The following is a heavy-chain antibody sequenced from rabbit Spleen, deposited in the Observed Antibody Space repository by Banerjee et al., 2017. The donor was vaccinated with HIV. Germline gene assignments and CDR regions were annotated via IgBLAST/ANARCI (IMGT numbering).Heavy chain of an antibody. CDR3: ARDLPDIIGWNFGF. CDR1: GFSFTDKDV. Sequence: QEQLTETGGGLVKPEGSLTLTCTASGFSFTDKDVMCWVRQAPGKGLEWIGCINTITGKTVYATWAKGRFTISRASSTTVVLQMTSLTAADTATYFCARDLPDIIGWNFGFWGPGTLVTVS. V-gene: IGHV1S45*01. J-gene: IGHJ3*01. D-gene: IGHD1-1*01. CDR2: INTITGKT.